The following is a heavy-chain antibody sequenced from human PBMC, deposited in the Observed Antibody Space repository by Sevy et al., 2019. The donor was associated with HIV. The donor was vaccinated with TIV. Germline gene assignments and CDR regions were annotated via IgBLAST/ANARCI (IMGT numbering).Heavy chain of an antibody. Sequence: GGSLRLSCTGSGFTFGDYAMSWFRQAPGMGLEWVGFIRSKDYGGATEYAASVKGRFTISRDDSKSIAALQMNSLKTEDTAVYYCTRGYYYDGSGYSDYWGQGTLVTVSS. CDR2: IRSKDYGGAT. V-gene: IGHV3-49*03. D-gene: IGHD3-22*01. J-gene: IGHJ4*02. CDR3: TRGYYYDGSGYSDY. CDR1: GFTFGDYA.